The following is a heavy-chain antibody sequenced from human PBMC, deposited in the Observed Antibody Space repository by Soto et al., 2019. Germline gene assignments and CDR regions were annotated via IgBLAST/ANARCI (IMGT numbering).Heavy chain of an antibody. V-gene: IGHV1-8*01. Sequence: QVQLVQSGAEVRKPGASVKVSCEASGYTFTSYDIYWVRQATGQGLEWMGWMNPNTGNSGYAQKLQGRVTMTSDTSISTAHMELSSLRSEDTAVYYCARRAETNGWNGFGADKYYFDFWGQGTLVTVSS. J-gene: IGHJ4*02. CDR3: ARRAETNGWNGFGADKYYFDF. CDR1: GYTFTSYD. CDR2: MNPNTGNS. D-gene: IGHD1-1*01.